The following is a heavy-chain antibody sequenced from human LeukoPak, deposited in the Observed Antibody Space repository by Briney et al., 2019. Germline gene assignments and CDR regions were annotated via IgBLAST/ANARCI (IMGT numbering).Heavy chain of an antibody. J-gene: IGHJ6*03. D-gene: IGHD6-13*01. CDR2: IIPIFGTA. Sequence: GASVKVSCKASGYTFTSYGISWVRQAPGQGLEWMGGIIPIFGTANYAQKFQGRVTITADESTSTAYMELSSLRSEDTAVYYCGRAAAGHYYMDVWGKGTTVTISS. CDR1: GYTFTSYG. V-gene: IGHV1-69*13. CDR3: GRAAAGHYYMDV.